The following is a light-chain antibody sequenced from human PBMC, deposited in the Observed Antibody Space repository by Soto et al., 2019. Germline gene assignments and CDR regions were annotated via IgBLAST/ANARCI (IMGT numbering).Light chain of an antibody. Sequence: DNQMTQSPSSLSASVGDRVTITCQASQDISSYLNWYQQKSGKAPKLLIYDASNLETGVPSRFSRSVSETDFTFTISSLQPEDIATYYCQQYYRGITFGPGTKVDIK. J-gene: IGKJ3*01. CDR2: DAS. CDR3: QQYYRGIT. CDR1: QDISSY. V-gene: IGKV1-33*01.